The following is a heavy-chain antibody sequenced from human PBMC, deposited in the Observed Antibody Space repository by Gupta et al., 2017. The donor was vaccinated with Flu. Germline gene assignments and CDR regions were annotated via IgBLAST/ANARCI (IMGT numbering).Heavy chain of an antibody. Sequence: QEHLVQSGAEVKKPGDSVIVSCKTSGYSFTGYYIHWVRQAPGQGLEWIGWLNPDGGSTHYAQKFQGRVTMTRDTSSATVYLELRSLKSDDTALYYCAKDSVWAQFGADRHYGLDVWGQGTSVIVSS. D-gene: IGHD3-16*01. CDR1: GYSFTGYY. J-gene: IGHJ6*02. V-gene: IGHV1-2*02. CDR2: LNPDGGST. CDR3: AKDSVWAQFGADRHYGLDV.